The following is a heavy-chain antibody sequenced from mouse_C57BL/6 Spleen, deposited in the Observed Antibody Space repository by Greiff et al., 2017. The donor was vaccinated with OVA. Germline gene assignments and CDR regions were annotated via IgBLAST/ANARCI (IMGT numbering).Heavy chain of an antibody. CDR2: IYPSNGGT. CDR1: GYTFTSYW. J-gene: IGHJ1*03. CDR3: ARDYYGSSYRYFDV. D-gene: IGHD1-1*01. Sequence: QLQQPGTELVKPGASVKLSCKASGYTFTSYWMHWVKQRPGQGLEWIGNIYPSNGGTNYNEKFKSKATLTVDKSSSTAYMQLSSLTSEDSAVYDCARDYYGSSYRYFDVWGTGTTVTVSS. V-gene: IGHV1-53*01.